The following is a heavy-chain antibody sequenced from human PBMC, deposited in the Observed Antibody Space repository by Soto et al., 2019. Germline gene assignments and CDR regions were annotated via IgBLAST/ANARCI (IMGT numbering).Heavy chain of an antibody. CDR2: FFYGGRT. J-gene: IGHJ4*02. CDR1: GGSISSPSYN. CDR3: ATVASTHFDS. V-gene: IGHV4-39*01. Sequence: QVQLQQSGPGLLKPSETLSLTCTVSGGSISSPSYNWGWVRQPPGKGPEWIGRFFYGGRTHYSPSLESRLSISVDTARRQVSLILTSVTAADTAVSYCATVASTHFDSWGQGALVVVSS. D-gene: IGHD1-1*01.